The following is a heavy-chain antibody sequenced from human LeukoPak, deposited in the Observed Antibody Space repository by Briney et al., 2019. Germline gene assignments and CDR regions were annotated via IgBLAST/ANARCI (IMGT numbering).Heavy chain of an antibody. Sequence: QSGGSLRLSCAASGFTFTTYAMSWVRQAPGKGLDWVSTVANSGVDTYYADPVRGRFTISRDNSRNMIYLQINSLRAEDTAVYYCAKSHSVAQRGYFDYWGQGTLVTVSS. D-gene: IGHD4-23*01. CDR2: VANSGVDT. CDR3: AKSHSVAQRGYFDY. J-gene: IGHJ4*02. CDR1: GFTFTTYA. V-gene: IGHV3-23*01.